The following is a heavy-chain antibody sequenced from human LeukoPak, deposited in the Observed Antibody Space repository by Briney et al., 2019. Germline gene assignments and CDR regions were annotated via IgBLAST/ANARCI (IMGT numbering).Heavy chain of an antibody. V-gene: IGHV3-53*01. CDR1: GFTVSSNY. CDR2: IYPGGNT. J-gene: IGHJ4*02. D-gene: IGHD7-27*01. Sequence: GGSLTLSCAASGFTVSSNYMSWVRQAPGKGLEWVSIIYPGGNTYYADSVKGRFTISRDNSKNTLYLQMNSLRAEDTAVYYCAKDHSGLLGYWGQGTLVTVSS. CDR3: AKDHSGLLGY.